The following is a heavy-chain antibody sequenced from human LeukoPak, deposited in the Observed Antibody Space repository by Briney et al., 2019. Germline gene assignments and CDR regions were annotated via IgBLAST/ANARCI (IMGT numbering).Heavy chain of an antibody. CDR1: GFAFSNYG. CDR3: AKRGSGSYFDY. CDR2: ITGSGGTT. D-gene: IGHD1-26*01. V-gene: IGHV3-23*01. Sequence: PGGSLRLSCAASGFAFSNYGMNWVRQAPGKGLEWVSGITGSGGTTYYADSVKGRFTISSDTSKNTVYLQMNSLRADDTAVYYCAKRGSGSYFDYWGQGILVTVSS. J-gene: IGHJ4*02.